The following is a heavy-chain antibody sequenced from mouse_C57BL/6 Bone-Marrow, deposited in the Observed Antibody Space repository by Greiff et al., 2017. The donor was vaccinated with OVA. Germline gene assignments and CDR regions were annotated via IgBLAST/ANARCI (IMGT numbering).Heavy chain of an antibody. J-gene: IGHJ2*01. V-gene: IGHV5-12*01. CDR1: GFTFSDYY. D-gene: IGHD2-2*01. Sequence: EVQRVESGGGLVQPGGSLKLSCAASGFTFSDYYMYWVRQTPEKRLEWVAYISNGGGSTYYPDTVKGRFTISRDNAKNTLYLQMSRLKSEDTAMYYCARQSMVTEYYFDYWGQGTTLTVSS. CDR2: ISNGGGST. CDR3: ARQSMVTEYYFDY.